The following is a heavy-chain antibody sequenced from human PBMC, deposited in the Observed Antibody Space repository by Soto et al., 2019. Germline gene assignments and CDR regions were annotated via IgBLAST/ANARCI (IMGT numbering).Heavy chain of an antibody. CDR1: GGSISSYY. J-gene: IGHJ3*01. CDR2: IYYSGST. CDR3: ARRYGSAFDF. V-gene: IGHV4-59*01. D-gene: IGHD3-10*01. Sequence: QVQLQESGPGLVKPSETLSLTCTVSGGSISSYYWSWIRQPPGKGLEWIGYIYYSGSTNYNHSLMTRVTISVHPSKNPFSLKLTSVTAADTAVYYCARRYGSAFDFWGQGTRVTVSS.